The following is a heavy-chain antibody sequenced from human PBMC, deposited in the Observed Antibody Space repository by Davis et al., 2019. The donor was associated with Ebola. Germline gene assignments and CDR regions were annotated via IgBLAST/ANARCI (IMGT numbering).Heavy chain of an antibody. CDR3: ARDYAVATIVDDAFDI. CDR2: ISAYNGNT. Sequence: ASVKVSCKASGYTFTSYGISWVRPAPGQGLEWMGWISAYNGNTNYAQKLQGRVTMTTDTSTSTAYMELRSLRSDDTAVYYCARDYAVATIVDDAFDIWGQGTMVTVSS. D-gene: IGHD5-12*01. CDR1: GYTFTSYG. V-gene: IGHV1-18*01. J-gene: IGHJ3*02.